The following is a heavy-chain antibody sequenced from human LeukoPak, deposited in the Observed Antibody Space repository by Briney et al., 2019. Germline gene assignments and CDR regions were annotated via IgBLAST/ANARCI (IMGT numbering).Heavy chain of an antibody. D-gene: IGHD2-2*02. Sequence: SETLSLTCTVSGVSISSSNYFWAWIRRSPGKGLEWIGSIYFRGSISSSPSLKSRVTISIDASKNQFSLKLTSVTAADTAVYYCAREDRYCSSTSCYTWDYWGQGTLVAV. CDR2: IYFRGSI. J-gene: IGHJ4*02. V-gene: IGHV4-39*07. CDR1: GVSISSSNYF. CDR3: AREDRYCSSTSCYTWDY.